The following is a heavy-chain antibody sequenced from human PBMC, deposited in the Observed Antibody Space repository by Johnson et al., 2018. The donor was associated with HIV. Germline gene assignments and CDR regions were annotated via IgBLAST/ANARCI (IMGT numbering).Heavy chain of an antibody. CDR1: GFIFSNYW. D-gene: IGHD4-11*01. CDR2: IKKDGSDT. V-gene: IGHV3-7*01. J-gene: IGHJ3*02. CDR3: ARETRDDSFDI. Sequence: EQLVESGGGLVQPGGSLRLSCEASGFIFSNYWMTWVRQAPGEGLEWVANIKKDGSDTYYVDSVKGRFTISRDNAKNSLYLQMNSLRDEDTAVDYCARETRDDSFDIWGQGTMVTVSS.